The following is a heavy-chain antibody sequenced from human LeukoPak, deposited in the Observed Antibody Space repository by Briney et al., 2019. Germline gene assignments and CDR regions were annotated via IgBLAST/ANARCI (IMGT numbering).Heavy chain of an antibody. J-gene: IGHJ4*02. CDR3: AVVNSGYVDY. Sequence: GGSLRLSCAASGFTFSSYAMHWVRQGPGKGLEWVAVISYDGSNKYYADSVKGRFTISRDNSKNTLYLQMNSLRAEDTAVYYCAVVNSGYVDYWGQGTLVTVSS. CDR1: GFTFSSYA. CDR2: ISYDGSNK. V-gene: IGHV3-30*04. D-gene: IGHD1-26*01.